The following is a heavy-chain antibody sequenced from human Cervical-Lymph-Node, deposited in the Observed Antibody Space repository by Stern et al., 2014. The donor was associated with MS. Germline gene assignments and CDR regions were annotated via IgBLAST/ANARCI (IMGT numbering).Heavy chain of an antibody. CDR2: VYYSGRT. J-gene: IGHJ4*02. Sequence: QLQLQESGPGLVKPSETLSLTCTVSGDSMRNYYWSWIRQPPGKGLEWIGNVYYSGRTNYNPSLKSRVTLAVDTSKNQFSLMLNSVTAADTAVYYCARDVSPFFIWGQGTLVTVSS. CDR1: GDSMRNYY. V-gene: IGHV4-59*01. CDR3: ARDVSPFFI. D-gene: IGHD3-3*01.